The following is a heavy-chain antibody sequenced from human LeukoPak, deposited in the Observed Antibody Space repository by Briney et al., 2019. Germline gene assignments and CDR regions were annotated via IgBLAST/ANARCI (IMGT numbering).Heavy chain of an antibody. CDR3: ATRRDDFWSGPFDP. CDR2: ISSSGIYI. J-gene: IGHJ5*02. D-gene: IGHD3-3*01. Sequence: GGSLRLSCAASGSNFNSYTMNWVRQAPGNGLEWVSSISSSGIYIYYADSVKGRFAISRDNTKNSLYLQMNSLRAEDTAVYYCATRRDDFWSGPFDPWGQGTLVTVSS. CDR1: GSNFNSYT. V-gene: IGHV3-21*01.